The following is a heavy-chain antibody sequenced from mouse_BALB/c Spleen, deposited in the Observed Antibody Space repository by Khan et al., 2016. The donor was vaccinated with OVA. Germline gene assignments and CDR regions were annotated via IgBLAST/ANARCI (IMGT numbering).Heavy chain of an antibody. CDR3: ARGGAYYRSDGWFAY. Sequence: VQLQQSGAELARPGASVKMSCKASGYTFTSYTMHWVKQRPGQGLEWIGYINPSSGYTNYNQKFKDKDTLTADKSSSTAYMQLRSLTSEASAVYYCARGGAYYRSDGWFAYWGQGTLVTVSA. CDR1: GYTFTSYT. V-gene: IGHV1-4*01. J-gene: IGHJ3*01. CDR2: INPSSGYT. D-gene: IGHD2-14*01.